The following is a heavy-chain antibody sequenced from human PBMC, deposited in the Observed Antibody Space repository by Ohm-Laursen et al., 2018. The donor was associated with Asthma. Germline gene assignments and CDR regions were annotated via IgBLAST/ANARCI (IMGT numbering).Heavy chain of an antibody. J-gene: IGHJ4*02. CDR3: ARDVMEWYLPAFDF. D-gene: IGHD3-3*01. Sequence: SLRLSCTAPGFTFRSYAMHWVRQAPGRGLEWVAVGGSYYDGGLKYYADSVNGRFTVSRDDSKNTLYLQMNSLRPDDTAVYYCARDVMEWYLPAFDFWGQGTLVTVSS. CDR1: GFTFRSYA. CDR2: GGSYYDGGLK. V-gene: IGHV3-30-3*01.